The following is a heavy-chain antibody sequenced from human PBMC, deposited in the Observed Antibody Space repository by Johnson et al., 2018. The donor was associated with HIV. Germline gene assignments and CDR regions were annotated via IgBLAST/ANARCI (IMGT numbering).Heavy chain of an antibody. J-gene: IGHJ3*02. V-gene: IGHV3-30*04. CDR3: ARDGYSGGAFDI. Sequence: QVLLVESGGGVVQPGRSLRLSCAASGFTFSSYAMHWVRQAPGKGLEWVAVISYDGSNKYYADSVKGRFTISRDNSKNTLYLQMNSPRAEDTAVYYCARDGYSGGAFDIWGQGTMVTVSS. D-gene: IGHD2-21*01. CDR1: GFTFSSYA. CDR2: ISYDGSNK.